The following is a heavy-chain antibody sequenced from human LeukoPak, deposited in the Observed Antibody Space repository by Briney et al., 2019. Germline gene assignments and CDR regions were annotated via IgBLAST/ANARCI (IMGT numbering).Heavy chain of an antibody. V-gene: IGHV4-34*01. CDR2: INHSGST. CDR3: ARDKYYDFWSGYSSFDY. CDR1: GGSFSGYY. D-gene: IGHD3-3*01. J-gene: IGHJ4*02. Sequence: PSETLSLTCAVYGGSFSGYYWSWIRQPPGKGLEWIGEINHSGSTNYNPSLKSRVTISVDTSKNQFSLKLSSVTAADTAVYYCARDKYYDFWSGYSSFDYWGQGTLVTVSS.